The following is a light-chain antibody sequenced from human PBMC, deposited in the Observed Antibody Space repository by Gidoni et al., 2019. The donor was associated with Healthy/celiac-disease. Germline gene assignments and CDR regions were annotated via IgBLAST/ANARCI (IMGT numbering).Light chain of an antibody. CDR1: SSDVCGYNY. J-gene: IGLJ3*02. CDR3: CSYAGSYTLRV. CDR2: DGS. V-gene: IGLV2-11*01. Sequence: QSALTQPRSVSGSPGQSVTISCTGTSSDVCGYNYVSWYHQHPGKAPQPMIYDGSKRPSGVPDRISGSKSGNTASLTISGLQAEDEADYYCCSYAGSYTLRVFGGGTKLTVL.